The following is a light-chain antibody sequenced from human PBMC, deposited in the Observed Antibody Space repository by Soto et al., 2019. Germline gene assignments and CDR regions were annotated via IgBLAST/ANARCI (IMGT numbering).Light chain of an antibody. J-gene: IGKJ4*01. CDR1: QSVSSY. Sequence: EIVLTQSPATLSLSPGERATLSCRASQSVSSYLAWYQQKPGQAPRLLIYDASNRATGIPARFSGSVSGTYFTLTISSLEPEDFAVYYCQQRSNWPPLTFGGGTKVEIK. V-gene: IGKV3-11*01. CDR2: DAS. CDR3: QQRSNWPPLT.